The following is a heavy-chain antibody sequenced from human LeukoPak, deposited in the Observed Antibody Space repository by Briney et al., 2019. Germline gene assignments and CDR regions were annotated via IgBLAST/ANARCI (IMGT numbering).Heavy chain of an antibody. J-gene: IGHJ6*03. D-gene: IGHD6-6*01. Sequence: SETLSLTCTVSGGSINSYYWSWIRQPPGKGLEWIGYIYYSGSTSNNPSLKSRVTTSVGTSKNQFSLKLSSVTAADTAVYYCARGRIASSAPYYYCMDVWGKGTTVTVSS. CDR3: ARGRIASSAPYYYCMDV. CDR2: IYYSGST. V-gene: IGHV4-59*01. CDR1: GGSINSYY.